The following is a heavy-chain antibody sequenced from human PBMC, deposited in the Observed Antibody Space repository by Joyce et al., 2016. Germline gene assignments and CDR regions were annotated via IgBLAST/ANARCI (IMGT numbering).Heavy chain of an antibody. Sequence: EVQLVQSGAEVKNPGESLRISCKGSGYTFTNYWITWVRQMPGKGLEWVGRIDPIDSYTNYSPSFQGHVTFATDKYISAAYLQWSSLKASDTAMFYCARHRDIRTAMADAFDIWGQGTMVTVSS. V-gene: IGHV5-10-1*03. CDR1: GYTFTNYW. CDR3: ARHRDIRTAMADAFDI. D-gene: IGHD5-18*01. CDR2: IDPIDSYT. J-gene: IGHJ3*02.